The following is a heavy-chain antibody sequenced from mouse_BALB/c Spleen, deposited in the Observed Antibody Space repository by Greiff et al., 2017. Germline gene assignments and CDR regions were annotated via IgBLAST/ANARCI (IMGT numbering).Heavy chain of an antibody. J-gene: IGHJ3*01. V-gene: IGHV1-18*01. CDR1: GYSFTGYT. CDR2: INPYNGGT. Sequence: EVKLQESGPELVKPGASMKISCKASGYSFTGYTMNWVKQSHGKNLEWIGLINPYNGGTSYNQKFKGKATLTVDKSSSTAYMELLSLTSEDSAVYYCARELDRYDGPPLRLFAYWGQGTLVTVSA. CDR3: ARELDRYDGPPLRLFAY. D-gene: IGHD2-14*01.